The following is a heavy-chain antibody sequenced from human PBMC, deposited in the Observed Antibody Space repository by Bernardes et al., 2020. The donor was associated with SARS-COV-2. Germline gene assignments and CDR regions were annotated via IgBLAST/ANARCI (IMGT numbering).Heavy chain of an antibody. CDR3: ARGLWGIAVAGSPSRYYYYGMDV. V-gene: IGHV1-69*13. J-gene: IGHJ6*02. Sequence: SVKVSCKASGGTFSSYAISWVRQAPGQGLEWMGRIIPIFGTANYAQKFQGRVTITADESTSTAYMELSSLRSEDTAVYYCARGLWGIAVAGSPSRYYYYGMDVWGQGTTDTVSS. CDR2: IIPIFGTA. CDR1: GGTFSSYA. D-gene: IGHD6-19*01.